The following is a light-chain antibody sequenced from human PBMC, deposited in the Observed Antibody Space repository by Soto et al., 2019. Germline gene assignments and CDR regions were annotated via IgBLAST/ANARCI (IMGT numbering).Light chain of an antibody. CDR1: QSVSSY. CDR2: DAS. J-gene: IGKJ1*01. CDR3: QQRSNWPPSIT. Sequence: EIVFTQSPATLSFSAVERAALSCRASQSVSSYLAWYQQKPGQAPRLLIYDASNRATGIPARFSGSGSGTDFTLTISSLEPEDFAVYYCQQRSNWPPSITFGQGTKVDIK. V-gene: IGKV3-11*01.